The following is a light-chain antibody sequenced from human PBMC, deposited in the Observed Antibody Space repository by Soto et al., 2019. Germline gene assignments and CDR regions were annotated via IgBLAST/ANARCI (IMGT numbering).Light chain of an antibody. CDR1: SSNIGAGYD. Sequence: QPVLTQPPSVSGAPGQRVTISCTGSSSNIGAGYDVHWYQQLPGTAPKLLIYGNTNRPSGVPDRFSGSKSGTSASLAITGLQAEDEAEYYCSSYAGSSNVFGTGTKVTVL. V-gene: IGLV1-40*01. J-gene: IGLJ1*01. CDR3: SSYAGSSNV. CDR2: GNT.